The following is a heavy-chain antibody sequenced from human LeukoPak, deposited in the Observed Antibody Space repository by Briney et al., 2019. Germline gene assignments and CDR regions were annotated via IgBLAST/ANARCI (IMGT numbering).Heavy chain of an antibody. CDR2: IWYDGSNK. Sequence: GGSLRLSCAASGLTFSSHWMHWVRQAPGKGLEWVAVIWYDGSNKYYADSVKGRFTISRDNSKNTLYLQMSSLRAEDTAVYYCAREAYDILTGYYSSGYYGMDVWGQGTTVTVS. V-gene: IGHV3-33*08. CDR1: GLTFSSHW. D-gene: IGHD3-9*01. CDR3: AREAYDILTGYYSSGYYGMDV. J-gene: IGHJ6*02.